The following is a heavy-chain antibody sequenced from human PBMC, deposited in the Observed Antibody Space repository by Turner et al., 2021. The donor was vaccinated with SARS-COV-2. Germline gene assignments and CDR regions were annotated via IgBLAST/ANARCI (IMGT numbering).Heavy chain of an antibody. CDR2: ISYDGSNK. CDR3: AKTIGSYYDSSGYYQYFDY. CDR1: GFTFSSYG. Sequence: QVQLVQSGGGVVQPGGSLGLSCAASGFTFSSYGMHWVRQAPGKGLAWVALISYDGSNKYYADSVKDRFTIARDNSKNTLYLQMNSLRAEDTAVYYCAKTIGSYYDSSGYYQYFDYWGQGTLVTVSS. J-gene: IGHJ4*02. V-gene: IGHV3-30*18. D-gene: IGHD3-22*01.